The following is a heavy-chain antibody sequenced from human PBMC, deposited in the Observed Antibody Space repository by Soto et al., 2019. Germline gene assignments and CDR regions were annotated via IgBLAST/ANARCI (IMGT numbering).Heavy chain of an antibody. J-gene: IGHJ4*02. D-gene: IGHD4-17*01. CDR1: GGSISSGGYY. CDR3: ARAYYYGDRAGYFDY. CDR2: IYYSGST. Sequence: QVQLQESGPGLVKPSQTLSLTCTVSGGSISSGGYYWSWIRQHPGKGLEWIGYIYYSGSTYYNPFLKGRVNLSVDTSKNQFSLKLGSVTAADTAVYYCARAYYYGDRAGYFDYWGQGTLVTVSS. V-gene: IGHV4-31*03.